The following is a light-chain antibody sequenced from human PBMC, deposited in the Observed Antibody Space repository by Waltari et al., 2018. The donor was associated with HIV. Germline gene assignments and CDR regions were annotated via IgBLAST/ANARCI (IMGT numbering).Light chain of an antibody. J-gene: IGKJ3*01. CDR3: QQFENLPFT. V-gene: IGKV1-33*01. CDR1: QDITTS. Sequence: IQMTQSPSSLSASVGSRVTITCKASQDITTSLNWYQQKPGKTPKLLIHDASNLETGVPSRFTGSGSGTEFTFTISSLQPEDIATYYCQQFENLPFTFGPGTKVDLK. CDR2: DAS.